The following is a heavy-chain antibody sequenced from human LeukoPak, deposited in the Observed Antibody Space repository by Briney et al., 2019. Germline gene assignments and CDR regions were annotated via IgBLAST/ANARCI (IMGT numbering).Heavy chain of an antibody. J-gene: IGHJ5*02. CDR3: ARGQYDFWSGYSERGYNWFDP. V-gene: IGHV4-4*07. CDR1: GGSISSYY. CDR2: IYTSGSA. D-gene: IGHD3-3*01. Sequence: SETLSLTCTVSGGSISSYYWSWIRQPAGKGLEWIGRIYTSGSANYNPSLKSRVTMSVDTSKNQFSLKLSSVTAADTAVYYCARGQYDFWSGYSERGYNWFDPWGQGTLVTVSS.